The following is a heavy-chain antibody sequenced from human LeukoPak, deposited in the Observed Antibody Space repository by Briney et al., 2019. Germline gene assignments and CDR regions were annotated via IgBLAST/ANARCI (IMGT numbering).Heavy chain of an antibody. CDR1: GGSISSYY. D-gene: IGHD6-13*01. CDR3: ARAHTTSWYMDY. CDR2: MYYSGST. J-gene: IGHJ4*02. Sequence: SETLSLTCTVSGGSISSYYWSWIRRPPGKGLEWIGYMYYSGSTNYNPSLKSRVTISLDTSNNQFSLKLTSVTAADTAVYYCARAHTTSWYMDYWGQGTLVTVSS. V-gene: IGHV4-59*01.